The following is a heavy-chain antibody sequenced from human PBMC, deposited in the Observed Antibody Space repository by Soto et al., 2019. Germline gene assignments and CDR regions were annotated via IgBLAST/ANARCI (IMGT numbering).Heavy chain of an antibody. Sequence: QVQLVQSGAEVKKPGSSVKVSCKASGGTFSSYAISWVRQAPGQGLEWMGGIIPIFGTANYAQKFQGRVTITADESTSTADMELSSLRSEDTAVYYCARGPAGSDDDYYYDYGMDVWGQGTTVTVSS. V-gene: IGHV1-69*01. J-gene: IGHJ6*02. CDR3: ARGPAGSDDDYYYDYGMDV. CDR1: GGTFSSYA. CDR2: IIPIFGTA.